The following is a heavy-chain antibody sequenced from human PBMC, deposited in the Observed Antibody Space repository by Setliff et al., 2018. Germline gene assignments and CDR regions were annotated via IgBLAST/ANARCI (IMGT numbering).Heavy chain of an antibody. J-gene: IGHJ4*02. CDR2: IDYSGTT. CDR1: GGSISSSSYY. CDR3: ARATVGLATIIYFDS. Sequence: KASETLSLTCTVSGGSISSSSYYWGWIRQSPGKGLEWIGYIDYSGTTNYNPSLKSRVTISSDTSKRQFSLRLTSVTAADAAVYYCARATVGLATIIYFDSWGPGTLVTVSS. V-gene: IGHV4-61*05. D-gene: IGHD4-4*01.